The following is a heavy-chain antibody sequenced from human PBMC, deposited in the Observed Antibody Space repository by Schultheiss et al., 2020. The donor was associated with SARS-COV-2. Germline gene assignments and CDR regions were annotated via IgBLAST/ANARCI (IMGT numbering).Heavy chain of an antibody. D-gene: IGHD6-13*01. Sequence: GGSLRLSCKGSGYSFTSYWIGWVRQMPGKGLEWMGIIYPGDSDTRYSPSFQGQVTISADKSISTAYLQWSSLKASDTAMYYCARAPEQQLATKYYYYGMDVWGQGTTVTVSS. CDR2: IYPGDSDT. CDR1: GYSFTSYW. V-gene: IGHV5-51*01. CDR3: ARAPEQQLATKYYYYGMDV. J-gene: IGHJ6*02.